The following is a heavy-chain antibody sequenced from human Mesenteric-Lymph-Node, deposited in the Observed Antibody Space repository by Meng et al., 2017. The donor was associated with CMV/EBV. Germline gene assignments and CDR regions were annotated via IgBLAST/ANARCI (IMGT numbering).Heavy chain of an antibody. Sequence: KASGYTFTGYYMHWVRQAPGQGLEWMGRINPNSGGTNYAQKFQGRVTMTRDTSISTAYMELSRLRSDDTAVYYCARGVIAAAGIDYWGQGSLVTVSS. V-gene: IGHV1-2*06. CDR2: INPNSGGT. J-gene: IGHJ4*02. CDR1: GYTFTGYY. CDR3: ARGVIAAAGIDY. D-gene: IGHD6-13*01.